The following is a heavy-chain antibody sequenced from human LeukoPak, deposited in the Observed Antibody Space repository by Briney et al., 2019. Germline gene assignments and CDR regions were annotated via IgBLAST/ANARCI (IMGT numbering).Heavy chain of an antibody. Sequence: GGSLRLSCAAFGVTVSGYWMNWVRPAPGKGLVWVARINSDGSSTSHADSVKGRFTISRDNAKNILYLQMNSLRVDDTAVYYCARDPKYGDLDYWGQGTLVTVSS. CDR2: INSDGSST. CDR3: ARDPKYGDLDY. CDR1: GVTVSGYW. V-gene: IGHV3-74*01. J-gene: IGHJ4*02. D-gene: IGHD4-17*01.